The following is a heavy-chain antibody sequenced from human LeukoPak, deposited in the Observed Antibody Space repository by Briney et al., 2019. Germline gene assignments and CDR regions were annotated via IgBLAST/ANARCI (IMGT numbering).Heavy chain of an antibody. J-gene: IGHJ4*02. CDR1: GFTFNNYA. CDR3: AKDARRSSGWYFFDH. CDR2: ISGSGGST. V-gene: IGHV3-23*01. D-gene: IGHD6-19*01. Sequence: PGGSLRLSCAASGFTFNNYAMSWVRQAPGKGLEWVSTISGSGGSTYYADSVKGRFTISRDNSRNTLYLQMNSLRVEDTAIYYCAKDARRSSGWYFFDHWGQGTLVTVSS.